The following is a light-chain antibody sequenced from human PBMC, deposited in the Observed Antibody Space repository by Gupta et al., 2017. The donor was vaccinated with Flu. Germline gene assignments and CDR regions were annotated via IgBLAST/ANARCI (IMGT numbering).Light chain of an antibody. V-gene: IGKV1-9*01. Sequence: DIQVTQSPSFLSASVEDRVTITCRATQDINSYLAWYQQKPGKAPKLLIYAASSLQSGVPSRFSGSGSGTEFTLTISSLQPEDFATYYCQQYNSYPFTFGHGTKVDIK. J-gene: IGKJ3*01. CDR3: QQYNSYPFT. CDR2: AAS. CDR1: QDINSY.